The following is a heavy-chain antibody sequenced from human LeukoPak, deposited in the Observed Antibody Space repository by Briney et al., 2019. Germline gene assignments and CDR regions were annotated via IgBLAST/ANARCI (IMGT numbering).Heavy chain of an antibody. Sequence: SETLSLTCTVSGGSISSYYWSWIRQPPGKGLEWIGYIYYSGSTNYNPSLKSRVTISVDRSKNQFSLKLSSVTAADTAVYYCARGESPGYSSSSGYWGQGTLVTVSS. J-gene: IGHJ4*02. CDR2: IYYSGST. V-gene: IGHV4-59*01. D-gene: IGHD6-13*01. CDR1: GGSISSYY. CDR3: ARGESPGYSSSSGY.